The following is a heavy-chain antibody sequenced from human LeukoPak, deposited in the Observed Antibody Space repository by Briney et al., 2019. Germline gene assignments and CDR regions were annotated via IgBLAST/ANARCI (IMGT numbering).Heavy chain of an antibody. CDR2: ISSSSSYI. V-gene: IGHV3-21*01. D-gene: IGHD1-1*01. CDR3: ARDAGNWNGEGIDY. Sequence: PGGSLRLSCAASGFTFSSYSMNWVRQAPGKGLEWVSSISSSSSYIYYADSVKGRFTISRDNAKNSLYLQMNSLRAEDTAVYYCARDAGNWNGEGIDYWGQGTLVTVSS. J-gene: IGHJ4*02. CDR1: GFTFSSYS.